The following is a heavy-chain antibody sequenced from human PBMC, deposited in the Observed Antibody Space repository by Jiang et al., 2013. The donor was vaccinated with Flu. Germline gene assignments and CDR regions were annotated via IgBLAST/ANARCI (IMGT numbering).Heavy chain of an antibody. D-gene: IGHD1-14*01. CDR1: GYTFPIYD. J-gene: IGHJ4*02. Sequence: SVKVSCKASGYTFPIYDINWVRQATGQGLEWMGWMHPNSGNTAYAQNFQGRVTMTTDTSRSTAYMELSSLTSEDTAVYYCARATSYRFDYWGQGTLVTVSS. V-gene: IGHV1-8*01. CDR2: MHPNSGNT. CDR3: ARATSYRFDY.